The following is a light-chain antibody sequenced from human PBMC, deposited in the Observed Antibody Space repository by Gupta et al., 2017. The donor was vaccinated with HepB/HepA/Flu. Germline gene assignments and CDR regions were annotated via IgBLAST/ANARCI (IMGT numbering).Light chain of an antibody. CDR1: SLGSHY. CDR2: GKN. Sequence: SSEVTQDPAVSVALGQTVTITCQGDSLGSHYASWYQQKPGQAPVLVTYGKNNRPSGIPDRFSGSSSGNTASLTITGAQAEDEADYYCNSRDSSGNHYVFGTGTKVTVL. CDR3: NSRDSSGNHYV. J-gene: IGLJ1*01. V-gene: IGLV3-19*01.